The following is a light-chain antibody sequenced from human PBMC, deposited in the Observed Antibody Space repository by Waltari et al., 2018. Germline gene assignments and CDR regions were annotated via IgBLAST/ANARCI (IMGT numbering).Light chain of an antibody. CDR1: PGINHY. Sequence: DIQMTQSPSSVSASVGDRVIITSRASPGINHYLAWYQQKPGEAPNLLIYAASVLQTGVPSRFSGTGSGTDFTLTINNLQPEDFVTYFCQQGNSFPPTFGQGTQVDVK. V-gene: IGKV1-12*01. CDR2: AAS. J-gene: IGKJ1*01. CDR3: QQGNSFPPT.